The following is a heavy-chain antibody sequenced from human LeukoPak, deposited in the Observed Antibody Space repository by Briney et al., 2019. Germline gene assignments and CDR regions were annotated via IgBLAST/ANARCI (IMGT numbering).Heavy chain of an antibody. J-gene: IGHJ4*02. CDR1: GGSISSYY. Sequence: SETLSLTCTVSGGSISSYYWSWIRQPPGKGLEWIGYIYYSGSTNYNPSLKSRVTISVDTSKNQFSLKLSSVTAADTAVYYCARDRRHHYDSSGYSNFDYWGQGTLVTVSS. V-gene: IGHV4-59*12. D-gene: IGHD3-22*01. CDR2: IYYSGST. CDR3: ARDRRHHYDSSGYSNFDY.